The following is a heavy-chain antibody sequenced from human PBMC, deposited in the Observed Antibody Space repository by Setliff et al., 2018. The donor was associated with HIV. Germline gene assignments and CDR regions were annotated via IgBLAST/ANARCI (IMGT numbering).Heavy chain of an antibody. D-gene: IGHD3-16*01. Sequence: GGSLRLSCAASGFTFSSYSMNWVRQAPGKGLEWVSYISSSSSTIYYADSVKGRFTISRDNAKNSLYLQMNSLRAEDTAVYYCARDLRFGAFDIWGQGTMVTV. V-gene: IGHV3-48*01. CDR2: ISSSSSTI. J-gene: IGHJ3*02. CDR3: ARDLRFGAFDI. CDR1: GFTFSSYS.